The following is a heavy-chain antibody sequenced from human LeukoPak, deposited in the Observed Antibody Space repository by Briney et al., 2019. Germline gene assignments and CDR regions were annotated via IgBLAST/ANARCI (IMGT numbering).Heavy chain of an antibody. CDR2: IIPIFGTA. D-gene: IGHD4-17*01. V-gene: IGHV1-69*13. CDR1: GGTFSSYA. Sequence: AASVKVSFKASGGTFSSYAISWVRQAPGQGLEWMGGIIPIFGTANCAQKFQGRVTITADESTSTAYMELSSLRSEDTAVYYCANLNYGDYVVYWGQGTLVTVSS. J-gene: IGHJ4*02. CDR3: ANLNYGDYVVY.